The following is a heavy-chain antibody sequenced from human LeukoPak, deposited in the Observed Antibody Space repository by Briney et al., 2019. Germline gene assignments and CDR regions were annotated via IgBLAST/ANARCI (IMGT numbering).Heavy chain of an antibody. Sequence: AAVKVSFKASGYTFTDHYMHWVRQAPGQGLEWMGWINPDSGGTNYAQMFQGRVTMTRDTSISKAYMEVGRLRSDDTAVYYCARVLRYCSGCNCYFWFDLWGRGTRVSVSS. CDR2: INPDSGGT. V-gene: IGHV1-2*02. CDR1: GYTFTDHY. J-gene: IGHJ5*02. CDR3: ARVLRYCSGCNCYFWFDL. D-gene: IGHD2-15*01.